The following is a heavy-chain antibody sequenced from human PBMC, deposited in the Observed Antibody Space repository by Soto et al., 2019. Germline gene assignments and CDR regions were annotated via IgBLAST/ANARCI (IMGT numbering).Heavy chain of an antibody. CDR1: GGSISIDY. D-gene: IGHD6-19*01. J-gene: IGHJ3*02. CDR3: ARGGSSDRQVALAI. Sequence: SETLSLTCTVSGGSISIDYWHWIRQSPGKGLEWIGKIKHSGSSNYNPSLRSRVSISVDMSKNQFSLRLTSVTAADTAVYYCARGGSSDRQVALAIWGQGTMVTVS. V-gene: IGHV4-34*01. CDR2: IKHSGSS.